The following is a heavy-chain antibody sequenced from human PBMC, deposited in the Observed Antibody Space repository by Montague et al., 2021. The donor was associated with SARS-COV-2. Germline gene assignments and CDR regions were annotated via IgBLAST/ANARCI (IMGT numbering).Heavy chain of an antibody. J-gene: IGHJ6*02. CDR3: ARGRSTRVRGVIFTSYYYYYYGNDV. D-gene: IGHD3-10*01. CDR2: INHSGTS. Sequence: SETLSLTCAVYGGSFTENFWTWIRQPPGKGLEWIGEINHSGTSNXXASLRSRVTISIDTAKNQFSLRLSALAAADTAVYYCARGRSTRVRGVIFTSYYYYYYGNDVWGQGTTVTVSS. CDR1: GGSFTENF. V-gene: IGHV4-34*01.